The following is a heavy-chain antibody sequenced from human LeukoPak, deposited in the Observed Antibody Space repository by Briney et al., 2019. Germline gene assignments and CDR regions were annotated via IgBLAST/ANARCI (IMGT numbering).Heavy chain of an antibody. CDR1: GFTFSSYW. Sequence: PGGSLRLSCAASGFTFSSYWMTWVRQAPGKGLERVANIKQDGSEKNYVDSVTGRFTISRDNAKNSVYLQMNSLRVEDTAVYYCARDSGRYGYYMDVWGKGTTVTVSS. J-gene: IGHJ6*04. D-gene: IGHD1-26*01. V-gene: IGHV3-7*01. CDR2: IKQDGSEK. CDR3: ARDSGRYGYYMDV.